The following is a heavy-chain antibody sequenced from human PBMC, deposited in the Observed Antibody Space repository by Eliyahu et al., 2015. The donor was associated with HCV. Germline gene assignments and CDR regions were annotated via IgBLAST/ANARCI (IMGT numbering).Heavy chain of an antibody. Sequence: QVQLVESGGGLVKPGGSLRLSCVASGFSFNSWYMTWFRQTPGKGPEFISYIDGSGSDTSYADSVRGRFTITRDNRRNSLYLQMDSLRAEDTAVYYCAMPTRMPDHWGQGTLVTVSS. V-gene: IGHV3-11*06. J-gene: IGHJ4*02. CDR1: GFSFNSWY. CDR2: IDGSGSDT. D-gene: IGHD5-12*01. CDR3: AMPTRMPDH.